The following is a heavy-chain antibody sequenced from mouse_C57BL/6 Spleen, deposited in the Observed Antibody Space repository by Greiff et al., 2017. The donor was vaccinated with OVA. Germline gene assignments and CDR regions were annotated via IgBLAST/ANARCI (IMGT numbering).Heavy chain of an antibody. CDR3: ASGLLRSAMDY. D-gene: IGHD2-3*01. CDR1: GYSITSGYD. CDR2: ISYSGST. V-gene: IGHV3-1*01. Sequence: EVQLVESGPGMVKPSQSLSLTCTVTGYSITSGYDWHWIRHFPGNKLEWMGYISYSGSTNYNPSLKSRISITHDTSKNHFFLKLNSVTTEDTATYYCASGLLRSAMDYWGQGTSVTVSS. J-gene: IGHJ4*01.